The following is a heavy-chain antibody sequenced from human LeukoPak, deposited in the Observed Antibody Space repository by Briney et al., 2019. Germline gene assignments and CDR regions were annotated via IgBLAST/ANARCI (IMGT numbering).Heavy chain of an antibody. J-gene: IGHJ3*02. D-gene: IGHD3-10*01. CDR2: ISGSGGST. CDR1: GFTFSGYA. V-gene: IGHV3-23*01. CDR3: AKRSGDTSVGWVAFDI. Sequence: GGSLRLSCAASGFTFSGYAMSWVRQAPGKGLEWVSAISGSGGSTYYADSVKGRFTISRDNSKNTLYLQMNSPRAEDTAVYYCAKRSGDTSVGWVAFDIWGQGTMVTVSS.